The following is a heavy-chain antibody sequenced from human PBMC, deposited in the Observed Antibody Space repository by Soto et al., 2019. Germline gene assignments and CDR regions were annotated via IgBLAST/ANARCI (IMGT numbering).Heavy chain of an antibody. Sequence: SETLSLTCTVSCGSISSGGYYWSWIRQHPGKGLEWIGYIYYSGSTYYNPSLKSRVTISVDTSKNQFSLKLSSVTAADTAVYYCARGIAGSGRGDYFDYWGQGTLVTVSS. CDR3: ARGIAGSGRGDYFDY. D-gene: IGHD3-10*01. V-gene: IGHV4-31*03. CDR2: IYYSGST. J-gene: IGHJ4*02. CDR1: CGSISSGGYY.